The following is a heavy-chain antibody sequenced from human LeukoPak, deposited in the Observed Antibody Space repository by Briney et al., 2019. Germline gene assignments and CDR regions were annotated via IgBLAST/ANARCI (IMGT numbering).Heavy chain of an antibody. V-gene: IGHV3-23*01. CDR1: GFTFSSYA. J-gene: IGHJ2*01. CDR2: ISSGGGST. CDR3: AKAVSGFWYFDL. Sequence: GGSLRLSCAASGFTFSSYAMSWVRQAPGKGLEWVSGISSGGGSTDYADSVKGRFAISRDNSKNTLYLQMNSLRAEDTAIYYCAKAVSGFWYFDLWGRGTLVTVSS. D-gene: IGHD3-22*01.